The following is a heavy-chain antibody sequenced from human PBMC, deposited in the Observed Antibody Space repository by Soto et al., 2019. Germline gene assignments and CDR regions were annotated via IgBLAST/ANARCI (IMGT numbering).Heavy chain of an antibody. Sequence: QVQLQESGPGLVKPSQTLSLTCTVSGGSISSGDYYWSWIRQPPGKGLEWIGYIYSSGSTYYSPSLKRRVTISVDTSKNPCSRRLSSVTAADTAVYYCARATIVLVPAAMVSHWFDPWGQGTLVTVSS. J-gene: IGHJ5*02. CDR2: IYSSGST. V-gene: IGHV4-30-4*01. D-gene: IGHD2-2*01. CDR1: GGSISSGDYY. CDR3: ARATIVLVPAAMVSHWFDP.